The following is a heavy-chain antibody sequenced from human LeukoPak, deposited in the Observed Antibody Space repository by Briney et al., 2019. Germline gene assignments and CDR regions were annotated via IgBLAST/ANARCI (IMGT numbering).Heavy chain of an antibody. J-gene: IGHJ6*03. CDR3: ARSWGLDYMDV. D-gene: IGHD7-27*01. CDR2: MNPNSGNT. V-gene: IGHV1-8*03. Sequence: GASVKVSCKASGYTFTSYDINWVRQATGQGLEWMGWMNPNSGNTGYAQKFQGRVTITRNTSISTAYMELGSLRSEDTAVYYCARSWGLDYMDVWGKGTTVTVSS. CDR1: GYTFTSYD.